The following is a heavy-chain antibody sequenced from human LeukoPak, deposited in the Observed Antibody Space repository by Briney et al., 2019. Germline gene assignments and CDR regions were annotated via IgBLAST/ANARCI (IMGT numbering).Heavy chain of an antibody. CDR3: ARGLFLSGYLDAFDI. D-gene: IGHD3-22*01. CDR2: ISGSGGST. J-gene: IGHJ3*02. CDR1: GFIFRNYG. V-gene: IGHV3-23*01. Sequence: GGTLRLSCAASGFIFRNYGMNWVRQAPGKGLEWVSAISGSGGSTYYADSVKGRFTISRDNSKNTLYLQMNSLRVEDTAVYYCARGLFLSGYLDAFDIWGQGTVVTVSS.